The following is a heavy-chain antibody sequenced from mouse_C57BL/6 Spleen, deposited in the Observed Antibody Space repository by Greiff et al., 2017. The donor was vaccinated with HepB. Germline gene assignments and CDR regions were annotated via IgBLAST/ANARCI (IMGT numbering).Heavy chain of an antibody. CDR2: IHPNSGST. Sequence: QVQLQQPGAELVKPGASVKLSCKASGYTFTSYWMHWVKQRPGQGLEWIGMIHPNSGSTNYNEKFKSKATLTVDKSSSTAYMQLSSLTSEDSAVYYCARNWENYAMDYWGQVTSVTVSS. D-gene: IGHD4-1*01. CDR1: GYTFTSYW. V-gene: IGHV1-64*01. J-gene: IGHJ4*01. CDR3: ARNWENYAMDY.